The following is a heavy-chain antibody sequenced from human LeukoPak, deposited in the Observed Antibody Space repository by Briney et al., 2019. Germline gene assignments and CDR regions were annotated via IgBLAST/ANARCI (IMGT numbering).Heavy chain of an antibody. CDR2: VTSSGSST. V-gene: IGHV3-11*01. CDR3: TRERRGSYYAFES. D-gene: IGHD3-10*01. Sequence: GSLRLSCAASGFSISGHYMSWIRQSPGKGLEWISYVTSSGSSTKYADSVKGRFTISRDNAKNSVALQMNSLRAEDTAVYYCTRERRGSYYAFESWGQGTLVTVSS. J-gene: IGHJ4*02. CDR1: GFSISGHY.